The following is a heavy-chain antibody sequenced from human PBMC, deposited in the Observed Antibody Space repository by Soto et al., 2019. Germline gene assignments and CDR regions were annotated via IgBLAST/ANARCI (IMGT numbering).Heavy chain of an antibody. D-gene: IGHD1-20*01. V-gene: IGHV4-59*08. J-gene: IGHJ6*03. CDR1: GGSISSYY. Sequence: SETLSLTCTVSGGSISSYYWSWIRQPPGKGLEWIGYIYYSGSTNYNPSLKSRVTISVDTSKNQFSLKLSSVTAADTDVYYCARRAAVAGTRYESDKMYNWNDGNYYYYYMDVWGKGTTVTVSS. CDR2: IYYSGST. CDR3: ARRAAVAGTRYESDKMYNWNDGNYYYYYMDV.